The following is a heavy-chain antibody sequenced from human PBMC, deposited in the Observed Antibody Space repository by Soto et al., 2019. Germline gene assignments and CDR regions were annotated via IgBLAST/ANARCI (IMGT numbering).Heavy chain of an antibody. CDR2: VSFDGSNK. CDR1: GFTFSAYT. D-gene: IGHD3-16*01. CDR3: GRDRRFGNGYSLGFDY. J-gene: IGHJ4*02. V-gene: IGHV3-30-3*01. Sequence: QVQLVESGGGVVQPGRSLRLSCAASGFTFSAYTMHWVRQAPGKGLEWVAAVSFDGSNKYYADSVKDRFTISRDNSKNTVYVHMNRRRVEDTAVYYCGRDRRFGNGYSLGFDYWGQGTLVTVSS.